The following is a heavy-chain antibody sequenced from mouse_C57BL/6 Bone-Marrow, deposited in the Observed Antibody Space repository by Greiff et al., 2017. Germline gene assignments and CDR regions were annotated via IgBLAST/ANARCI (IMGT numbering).Heavy chain of an antibody. D-gene: IGHD2-5*01. V-gene: IGHV1-55*01. Sequence: VPLQQPEAELVKPGASVKMYCKASGYTFTSYWITWVKQRPGQGLEWIGDIYPGSGSTSYNEKFKSKATLTVVTSSCTAYMPLSSLTSLDSAVYYCARPYYSNYWYCDVWGTGTTVTVSS. J-gene: IGHJ1*03. CDR2: IYPGSGST. CDR1: GYTFTSYW. CDR3: ARPYYSNYWYCDV.